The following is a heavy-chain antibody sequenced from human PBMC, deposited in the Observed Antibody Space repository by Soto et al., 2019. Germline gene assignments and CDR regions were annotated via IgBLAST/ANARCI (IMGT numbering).Heavy chain of an antibody. Sequence: QVQLQESGPGLVKPSGTLSLTCAVSSGSVFSSNWWSWVRLPPGKGLEWIGETRNSGGANYNPSLKSRVTITVDRSRNLVFLELSSVTAAVTAVYYCASHLVLAGTRGFDHWGLGTLVTVSS. CDR3: ASHLVLAGTRGFDH. CDR2: TRNSGGA. J-gene: IGHJ4*02. CDR1: SGSVFSSNW. D-gene: IGHD2-2*01. V-gene: IGHV4-4*02.